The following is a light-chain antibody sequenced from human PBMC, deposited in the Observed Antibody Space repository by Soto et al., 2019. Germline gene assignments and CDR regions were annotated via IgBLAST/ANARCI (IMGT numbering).Light chain of an antibody. Sequence: DIQMTQSPSSLSASVGDRVTITCRASQSISSYLHWYQQKPGKAPKLLIYAASSLQSGVPSRFSGSGSGTDFPLTTSSLQPQDFATYYCQRSFSTPLTFGGGTKVEIK. J-gene: IGKJ4*01. CDR3: QRSFSTPLT. CDR2: AAS. V-gene: IGKV1-39*01. CDR1: QSISSY.